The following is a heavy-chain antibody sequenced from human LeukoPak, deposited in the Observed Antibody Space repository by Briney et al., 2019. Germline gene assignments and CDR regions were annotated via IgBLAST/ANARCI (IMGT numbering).Heavy chain of an antibody. D-gene: IGHD3-22*01. J-gene: IGHJ4*02. CDR1: GGSISSYF. CDR2: IYYSGST. V-gene: IGHV4-59*08. Sequence: SETLSLTCTVSGGSISSYFWSWIRQPPGEGMEWIGYIYYSGSTNYNPSLKSRVTISVDTSKNQFSLKLSSVTAADTAVYYCARHSPDYYDSSGYPSYFDYWGQGTLVAVSS. CDR3: ARHSPDYYDSSGYPSYFDY.